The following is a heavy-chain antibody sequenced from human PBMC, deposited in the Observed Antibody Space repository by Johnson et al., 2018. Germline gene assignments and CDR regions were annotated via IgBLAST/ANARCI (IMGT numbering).Heavy chain of an antibody. Sequence: VQLVESGGGLVQPGRSLRLSCAASGFTFDDYAMHWVRQAPGKGLEWVSGISWNSGSIGYADSVTGRFTISRDNAKNSLYLQMNSLRAEDTALYYCAKDSAPNRDQRGVKDPVPEDAEYFQHWGQGTLVTVSA. CDR1: GFTFDDYA. CDR2: ISWNSGSI. J-gene: IGHJ1*01. V-gene: IGHV3-9*01. D-gene: IGHD2-2*01. CDR3: AKDSAPNRDQRGVKDPVPEDAEYFQH.